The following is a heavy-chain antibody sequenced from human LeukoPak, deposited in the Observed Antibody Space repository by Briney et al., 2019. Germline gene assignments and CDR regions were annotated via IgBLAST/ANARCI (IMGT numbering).Heavy chain of an antibody. D-gene: IGHD5-24*01. CDR2: ISAYNGNT. CDR3: AREMATIDY. V-gene: IGHV1-18*01. J-gene: IGHJ4*02. CDR1: GYTFSSYG. Sequence: GASVKVSCKASGYTFSSYGISWVRQAPGQGLEWMGWISAYNGNTNYAQKIQGRVNMTIDTSTSTGYMQLSSLRSDDTAVYYCAREMATIDYWGQGTLVTVSS.